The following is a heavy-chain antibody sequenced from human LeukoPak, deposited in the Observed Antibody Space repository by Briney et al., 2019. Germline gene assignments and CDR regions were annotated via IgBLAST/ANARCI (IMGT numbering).Heavy chain of an antibody. CDR3: AKGYSGSYVGYFDY. V-gene: IGHV3-30-3*01. CDR2: ISYDGSNK. Sequence: GGSLRLSCAASGFTFSSYAMHWVRQAPGKGLEWVAVISYDGSNKYYADSVKGRFTISRDNSKNTLYLQMNSLRAEDTAVYYCAKGYSGSYVGYFDYWGQGTLVTVSS. D-gene: IGHD1-26*01. CDR1: GFTFSSYA. J-gene: IGHJ4*02.